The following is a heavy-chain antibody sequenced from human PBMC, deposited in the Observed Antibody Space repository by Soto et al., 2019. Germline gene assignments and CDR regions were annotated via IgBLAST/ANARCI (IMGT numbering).Heavy chain of an antibody. Sequence: ASVKVSCKASGYTFSSHATHWVRQAPGQRLEWMGWINAGNGNTKYSQKFQGRVTITRDTSASTAYMELSSLRSEDTAVYYCARGPGGPDGPGDYWGQGTLVTVSS. J-gene: IGHJ4*02. D-gene: IGHD2-15*01. CDR2: INAGNGNT. V-gene: IGHV1-3*01. CDR3: ARGPGGPDGPGDY. CDR1: GYTFSSHA.